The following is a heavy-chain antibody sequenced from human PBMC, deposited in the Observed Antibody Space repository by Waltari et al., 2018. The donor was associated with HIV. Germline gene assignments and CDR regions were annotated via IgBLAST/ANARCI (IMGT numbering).Heavy chain of an antibody. CDR1: GFTFSSYG. D-gene: IGHD6-13*01. CDR3: ARGAPYSSSWYGTDY. V-gene: IGHV3-33*01. Sequence: QVQLVESGGGVVQPGRSLRLSCAASGFTFSSYGMHWVRQAPGKGLEWVAVIWYDGSNKYYADSVKGRFTISRDNSKNTLYLQMNSLRAEDTAVYYCARGAPYSSSWYGTDYWGQGTLVTVSS. J-gene: IGHJ4*02. CDR2: IWYDGSNK.